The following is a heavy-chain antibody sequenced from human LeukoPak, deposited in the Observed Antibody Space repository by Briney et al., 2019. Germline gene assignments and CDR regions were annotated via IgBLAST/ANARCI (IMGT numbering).Heavy chain of an antibody. D-gene: IGHD6-13*01. Sequence: SETLSLTCTVSGGSISSSNWWSWVRQPPGKGLEWIGEIYHSGSTNYNPSLKSRVTISVDKSKNQLSLKLSSVTAADTAVYYCARIPGIAAAGDDAFDIWGQGTMVTVSS. CDR2: IYHSGST. CDR3: ARIPGIAAAGDDAFDI. J-gene: IGHJ3*02. V-gene: IGHV4-4*02. CDR1: GGSISSSNW.